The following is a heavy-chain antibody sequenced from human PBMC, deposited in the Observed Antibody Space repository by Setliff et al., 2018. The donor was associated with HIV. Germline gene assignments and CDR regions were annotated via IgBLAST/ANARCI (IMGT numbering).Heavy chain of an antibody. Sequence: ASVKVSCKASGYTFTAYYMHWVRQAPGQGLEWMGRINPNSGGTNYAQNFQGRVTMTRDTSISTAYMELRLRSDDTAVYYCATKVYCTNGVCLDAFDIWGQGTVVTVSS. CDR2: INPNSGGT. D-gene: IGHD2-8*01. V-gene: IGHV1-2*06. J-gene: IGHJ3*02. CDR3: ATKVYCTNGVCLDAFDI. CDR1: GYTFTAYY.